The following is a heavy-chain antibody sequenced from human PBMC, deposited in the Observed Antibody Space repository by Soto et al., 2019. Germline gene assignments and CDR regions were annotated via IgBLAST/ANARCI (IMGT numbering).Heavy chain of an antibody. CDR2: INAGNGNT. D-gene: IGHD6-19*01. CDR1: GYTFTSYA. Sequence: ASVKVSCKASGYTFTSYAMHWVRQAPGQRLEWMGWINAGNGNTKYSQKFQGRVTITRDTSACTAYMELSSLRSEDTAVYYCARSRRGAYSSGWYSPSGYYHYGIDVWGQGTTVTVSS. J-gene: IGHJ6*02. CDR3: ARSRRGAYSSGWYSPSGYYHYGIDV. V-gene: IGHV1-3*01.